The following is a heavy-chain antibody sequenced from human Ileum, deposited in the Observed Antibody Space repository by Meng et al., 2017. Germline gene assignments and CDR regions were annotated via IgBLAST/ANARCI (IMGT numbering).Heavy chain of an antibody. D-gene: IGHD2-2*01. CDR3: ARDPKCSSNSCYPFDY. Sequence: GSLRLSCAVSGYSISSGYYWGWIRQPPGEGLEWIGSVYHSGITYYNPSLKSRVTISVDTSKNQFSLKLSSVTAADTAVYYCARDPKCSSNSCYPFDYWGQGTLVTVSS. V-gene: IGHV4-38-2*02. J-gene: IGHJ4*02. CDR1: GYSISSGYY. CDR2: VYHSGIT.